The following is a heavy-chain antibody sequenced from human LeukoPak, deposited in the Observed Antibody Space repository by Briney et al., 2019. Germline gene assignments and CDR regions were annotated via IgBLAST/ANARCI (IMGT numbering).Heavy chain of an antibody. Sequence: SETLSLTCTVSGGSISSSSYYWGWIRQPPGKGLEWIGSIYYSGSTYYNPSLKSRVTISVDTSKNQFSLKLSSVTAADTAGYYRASPVVPAATHSYWDPGMDVWGQGTTVTVSS. CDR2: IYYSGST. D-gene: IGHD2-2*01. CDR1: GGSISSSSYY. J-gene: IGHJ6*02. CDR3: ASPVVPAATHSYWDPGMDV. V-gene: IGHV4-39*01.